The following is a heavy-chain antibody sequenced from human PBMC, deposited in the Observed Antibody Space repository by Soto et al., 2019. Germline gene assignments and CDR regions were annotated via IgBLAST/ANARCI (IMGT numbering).Heavy chain of an antibody. CDR3: AKGERGYSYGSYDYGMDV. V-gene: IGHV3-30*18. Sequence: PGGSLRLSCAASGFTFSSYGMHWVRQAPGKGLEWVAVISYDGSNKYYADSVKGRFTISRDNSKNTLYLQMNSLRAEDTAVYYCAKGERGYSYGSYDYGMDVWGQGTTVTVSS. CDR1: GFTFSSYG. CDR2: ISYDGSNK. J-gene: IGHJ6*02. D-gene: IGHD5-18*01.